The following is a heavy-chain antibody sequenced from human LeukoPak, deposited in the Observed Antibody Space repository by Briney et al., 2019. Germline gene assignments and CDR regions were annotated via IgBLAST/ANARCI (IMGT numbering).Heavy chain of an antibody. CDR1: GFTFSSYA. Sequence: GRSLRLSCAASGFTFSSYAMHWVRQAPGKGLEWVAVISYDGSNKYYADSVKGRFTISRDNSKNTLYLQMNGLRAEDTAVYYCATDPTGRNYYYYYMDVWGKGTTVTVSS. CDR3: ATDPTGRNYYYYYMDV. CDR2: ISYDGSNK. D-gene: IGHD4-17*01. J-gene: IGHJ6*03. V-gene: IGHV3-30-3*01.